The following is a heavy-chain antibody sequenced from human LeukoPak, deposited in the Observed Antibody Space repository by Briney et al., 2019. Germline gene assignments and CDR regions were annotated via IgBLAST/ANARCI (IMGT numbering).Heavy chain of an antibody. J-gene: IGHJ3*02. CDR3: AKVRYNWNDNGAFDI. CDR2: INSDGTTT. Sequence: PGGSLRLSCAASGFTFSTYWMHWVRQAPGKGLEWVSRINSDGTTTNYADSVKGRFTISRDNAKNTLYLQMNTLRVEDTAVYYCAKVRYNWNDNGAFDIWGQGTMVTVSS. V-gene: IGHV3-74*01. CDR1: GFTFSTYW. D-gene: IGHD1-20*01.